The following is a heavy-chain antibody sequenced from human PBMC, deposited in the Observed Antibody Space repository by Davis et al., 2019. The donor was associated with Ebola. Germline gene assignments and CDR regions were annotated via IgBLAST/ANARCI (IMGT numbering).Heavy chain of an antibody. D-gene: IGHD3-10*01. CDR1: GYTFTSYA. CDR2: INTNTGNP. V-gene: IGHV7-4-1*02. Sequence: ASVKVSCKASGYTFTSYAMNWVRQAPGQGLEWMGWINTNTGNPTYAQGFTGRFVFSLDTSVSTAYLQISSLKAEDTAVYYCARAVRMVRGVIIYWFDPWGQGTLVTVSS. CDR3: ARAVRMVRGVIIYWFDP. J-gene: IGHJ5*02.